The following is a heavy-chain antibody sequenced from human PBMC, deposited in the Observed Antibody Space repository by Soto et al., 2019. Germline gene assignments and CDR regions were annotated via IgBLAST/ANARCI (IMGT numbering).Heavy chain of an antibody. CDR1: GFTFDDYA. J-gene: IGHJ4*02. CDR3: ARVGQLYSEGGGY. V-gene: IGHV3-9*01. D-gene: IGHD2-2*01. CDR2: ISWNSGSI. Sequence: EVQLVESGGGLVQPGRSLRLSCAASGFTFDDYAMHWVRQAPGQGLEWVSGISWNSGSIGYADSVKGRFTISRDNAKHSLYLPENSAVAYDTGLQYRARVGQLYSEGGGYWGQGTLVTVSS.